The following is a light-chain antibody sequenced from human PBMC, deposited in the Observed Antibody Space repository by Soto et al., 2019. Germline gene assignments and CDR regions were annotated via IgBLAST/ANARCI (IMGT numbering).Light chain of an antibody. CDR1: QGMSND. J-gene: IGKJ1*01. CDR3: LQHSNYPPT. Sequence: DIQMTQSPSSLSASVGDRVTITCRASQGMSNDLGWYQQKPGEAPKHLIYAVSSLQSWVPSSFSGSGSGTEFTLTSSSLQPEDFATYYCLQHSNYPPTFGQGTKVEIK. V-gene: IGKV1-17*01. CDR2: AVS.